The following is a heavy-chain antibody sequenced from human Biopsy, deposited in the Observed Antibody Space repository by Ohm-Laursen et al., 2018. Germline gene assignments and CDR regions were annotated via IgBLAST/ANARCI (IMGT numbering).Heavy chain of an antibody. CDR3: AKEVFSGVGTSGFDP. Sequence: SLRLSCAASGFNFSTYGMSWVRQAPGKGLEWVSGISGSGGRTYYAESMKGRFTISRDNSKKTVYLQMKSLRAEDTAVYYCAKEVFSGVGTSGFDPWGQGTLVTVSS. J-gene: IGHJ5*02. CDR2: ISGSGGRT. CDR1: GFNFSTYG. V-gene: IGHV3-23*01. D-gene: IGHD1/OR15-1a*01.